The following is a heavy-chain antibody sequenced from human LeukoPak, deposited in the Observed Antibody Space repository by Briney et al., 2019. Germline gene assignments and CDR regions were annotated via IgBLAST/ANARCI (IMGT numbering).Heavy chain of an antibody. D-gene: IGHD2-2*01. Sequence: PGGSLRLSCAASGFTFDDYAMHWVRQAPGKGLEWVSGISWNSGSIGYADSVKGRFTISRDNAKNSLYLQMNSLRAEDTALYYCAKDIVPAAPKGGGFDYWGQGTLVTVSS. CDR2: ISWNSGSI. V-gene: IGHV3-9*01. CDR3: AKDIVPAAPKGGGFDY. J-gene: IGHJ4*02. CDR1: GFTFDDYA.